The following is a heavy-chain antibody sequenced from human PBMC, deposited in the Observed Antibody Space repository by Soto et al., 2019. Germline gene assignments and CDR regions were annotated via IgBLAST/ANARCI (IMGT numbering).Heavy chain of an antibody. CDR2: IYPGDSDT. CDR3: ARQSRGLVVPAAISWFDP. V-gene: IGHV5-51*01. D-gene: IGHD2-2*01. CDR1: GYSFTSYW. J-gene: IGHJ5*02. Sequence: GESLKISCKGSGYSFTSYWIGWVGQMPGKGLEWMGIIYPGDSDTRYSPSFQGQVTISADKSISTAYLQWSSLKASDTAMYYCARQSRGLVVPAAISWFDPWGQGTLVTVSS.